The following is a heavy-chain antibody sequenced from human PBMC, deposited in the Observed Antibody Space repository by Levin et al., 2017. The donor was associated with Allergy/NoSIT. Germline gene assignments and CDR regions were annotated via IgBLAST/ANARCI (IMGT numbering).Heavy chain of an antibody. D-gene: IGHD6-13*01. CDR1: GFTFSSYA. CDR3: ASIAAAGDY. Sequence: GESLKISCAASGFTFSSYAMHWVRQAPGKGLEWVAVISYDGSNKYYADSVKGRFTISRDNSKNTLYLQMNSLRAEDTAVYYCASIAAAGDYWGQGTLVTVSS. V-gene: IGHV3-30-3*01. J-gene: IGHJ4*02. CDR2: ISYDGSNK.